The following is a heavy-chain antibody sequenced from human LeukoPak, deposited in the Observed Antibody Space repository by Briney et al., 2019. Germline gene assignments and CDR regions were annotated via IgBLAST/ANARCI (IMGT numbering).Heavy chain of an antibody. CDR3: ARDRLHYYYYMDV. D-gene: IGHD2-15*01. CDR2: ISAYNGNT. J-gene: IGHJ6*03. V-gene: IGHV1-18*04. CDR1: GYTFTGYY. Sequence: VASVKVSCKASGYTFTGYYMHWVRQAPGQGLEWMGWISAYNGNTNYAQKLQGRVTMTTDTSTSTAYMELRSLRSDDTAVYYCARDRLHYYYYMDVWGKGTTVTVSS.